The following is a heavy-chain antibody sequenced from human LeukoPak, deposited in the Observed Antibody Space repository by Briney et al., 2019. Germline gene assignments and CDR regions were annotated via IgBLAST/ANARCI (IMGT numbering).Heavy chain of an antibody. CDR1: GFTFSSYS. D-gene: IGHD6-25*01. Sequence: PGGSLRLSCAASGFTFSSYSMNWIRQAPGKGLEWVSYTSTSGSSTYYADSVKGRFTMSRDNAKSSLYLQMNSLRAEDTAVYYCARMAAGAIDCWGHGTLVTVSS. CDR2: TSTSGSST. CDR3: ARMAAGAIDC. V-gene: IGHV3-48*04. J-gene: IGHJ4*01.